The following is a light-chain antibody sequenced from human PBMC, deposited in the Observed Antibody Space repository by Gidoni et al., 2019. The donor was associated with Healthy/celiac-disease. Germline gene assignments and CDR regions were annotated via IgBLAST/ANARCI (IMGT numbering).Light chain of an antibody. CDR1: QSVSSSN. J-gene: IGKJ4*01. Sequence: DIVLTQPPGTLSLSPGERATLSRRASQSVSSSNLAWYQQKPGQAPRLLIYGASSRATGIPDRFSGSGSGTDFTLTISRLEPEDFAVYYCQQYGSSPLTFGGGTKVEIK. V-gene: IGKV3-20*01. CDR3: QQYGSSPLT. CDR2: GAS.